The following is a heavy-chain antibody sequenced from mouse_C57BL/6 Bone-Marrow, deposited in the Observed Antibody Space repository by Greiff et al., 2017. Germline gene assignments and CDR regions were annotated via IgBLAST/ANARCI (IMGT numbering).Heavy chain of an antibody. CDR1: GFSLTSYA. Sequence: VKLVESGPVLVAPSQSLSITCTVSGFSLTSYAISWVRQPPGQGLAWLGVIWTAGVTNYTSALKSTLCISKDNSKSQVFLKMNSLQTDDTARYYCARKDLTMDYWGKGTSVTVSS. V-gene: IGHV2-9-1*01. J-gene: IGHJ4*01. CDR2: IWTAGVT. CDR3: ARKDLTMDY.